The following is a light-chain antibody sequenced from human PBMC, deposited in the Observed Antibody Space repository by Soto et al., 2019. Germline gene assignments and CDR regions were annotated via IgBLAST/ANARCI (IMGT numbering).Light chain of an antibody. CDR2: RNN. V-gene: IGLV1-47*01. CDR3: VAWDASLSGWV. CDR1: SSNIGSNF. J-gene: IGLJ3*02. Sequence: QAVVTQSPSASETPGQRVTISCSGSSSNIGSNFVFWYQHLPGTAPKLLIYRNNQRPSGVPDRFSGSKSGTSASLAISGLRSEDEADYYCVAWDASLSGWVFGGGTKLTVL.